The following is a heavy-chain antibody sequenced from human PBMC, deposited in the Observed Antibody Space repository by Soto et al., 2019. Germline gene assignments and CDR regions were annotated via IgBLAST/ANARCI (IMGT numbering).Heavy chain of an antibody. CDR1: GYTFTSYD. CDR2: MNPNSGNT. D-gene: IGHD2-2*01. J-gene: IGHJ4*02. V-gene: IGHV1-8*01. CDR3: ARVTPQVDQYYFDY. Sequence: ASVKVSCKASGYTFTSYDINWVRQATGQGLEWMGWMNPNSGNTGYAQKFQGRVTMTRNTSISTAYMELSSLRSEDTAVYYCARVTPQVDQYYFDYWGQGTLVTVSS.